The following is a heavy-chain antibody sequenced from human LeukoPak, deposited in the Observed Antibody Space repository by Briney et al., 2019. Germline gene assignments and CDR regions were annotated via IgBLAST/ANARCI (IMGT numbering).Heavy chain of an antibody. CDR2: IKQDGSEK. Sequence: GGSLRLSCTASGFTFSSYWMSWVRQAPGKGLEWVANIKQDGSEKYYVDSVKGRFTISRDNAKNSLYLQMNSLRAEDTAVYYCAKEPDYCSSTSCYFDYWGQGTLVTVSS. CDR3: AKEPDYCSSTSCYFDY. D-gene: IGHD2-2*01. J-gene: IGHJ4*02. V-gene: IGHV3-7*01. CDR1: GFTFSSYW.